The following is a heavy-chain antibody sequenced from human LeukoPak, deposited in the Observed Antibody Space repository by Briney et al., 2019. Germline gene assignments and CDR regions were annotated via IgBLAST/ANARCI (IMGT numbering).Heavy chain of an antibody. V-gene: IGHV3-7*01. D-gene: IGHD3-22*01. CDR1: GFTFGSYW. CDR2: IKQDGSEK. Sequence: GGSLRLSCAASGFTFGSYWMSWVRQAPGKGLEWVANIKQDGSEKYYVDSVKGRFTISRDNAKNSLYLQMNSLRAEDTAVYYCARVGVYYDNPLGFFDIWGQGTMVTVSS. CDR3: ARVGVYYDNPLGFFDI. J-gene: IGHJ3*02.